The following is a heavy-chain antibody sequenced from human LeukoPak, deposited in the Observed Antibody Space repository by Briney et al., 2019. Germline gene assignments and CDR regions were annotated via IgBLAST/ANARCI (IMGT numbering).Heavy chain of an antibody. Sequence: ASVKVSCTASGYTFSSYDINWVRQATGQGLEWMGWMNPNSGNTGYAQKFQGRVTMTRRTTISTAYMEMSSLRSEDTAVYYCARGGDDILTGYYISWGQGTLVTVSS. CDR2: MNPNSGNT. CDR1: GYTFSSYD. CDR3: ARGGDDILTGYYIS. D-gene: IGHD3-9*01. J-gene: IGHJ4*02. V-gene: IGHV1-8*01.